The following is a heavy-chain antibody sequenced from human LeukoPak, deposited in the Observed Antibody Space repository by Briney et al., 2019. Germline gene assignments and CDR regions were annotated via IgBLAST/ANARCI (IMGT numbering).Heavy chain of an antibody. CDR3: ASASGYSSGWSPALWYYYGMDV. D-gene: IGHD6-19*01. CDR2: IYPGDSDT. V-gene: IGHV5-51*01. Sequence: AGESLKISCKGSGYSFTSYWIGWVRQMPGKGLEWMGIIYPGDSDTRYSPSFQGQVTISADKSISTAYLQWSSLKASDTAMYYCASASGYSSGWSPALWYYYGMDVWGQGTTVTVSS. CDR1: GYSFTSYW. J-gene: IGHJ6*02.